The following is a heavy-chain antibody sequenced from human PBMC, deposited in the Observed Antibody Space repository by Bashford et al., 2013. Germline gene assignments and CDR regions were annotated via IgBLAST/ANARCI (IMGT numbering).Heavy chain of an antibody. Sequence: SETLSLTCAVSGYSISSGYYWGWIRQAPGKGLEWIGSVHHSGTTYYSPSLTSRVTISVDTSKNQFSLKLQSLTAADTAVYYCARTGVTLYGVPINDFGLDVCGQGTTVTVSS. CDR2: VHHSGTT. CDR1: GYSISSGYY. J-gene: IGHJ6*02. D-gene: IGHD3-3*01. V-gene: IGHV4-38-2*01. CDR3: ARTGVTLYGVPINDFGLDV.